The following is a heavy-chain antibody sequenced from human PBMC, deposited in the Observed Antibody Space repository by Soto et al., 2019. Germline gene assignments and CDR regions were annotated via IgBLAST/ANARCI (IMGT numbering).Heavy chain of an antibody. D-gene: IGHD3-3*01. J-gene: IGHJ4*02. CDR2: ISYDGSNK. Sequence: QVQLVESGGGVVQPGRSLRLSCAASGFTFSSYAMHWVRQAQGKGLEWVAVISYDGSNKYYADSVKGRFTISRDNSKNTLYLQMNSLRAEDTAVYYCASIFGVVRVYWGQGTLVTVSS. CDR3: ASIFGVVRVY. V-gene: IGHV3-30-3*01. CDR1: GFTFSSYA.